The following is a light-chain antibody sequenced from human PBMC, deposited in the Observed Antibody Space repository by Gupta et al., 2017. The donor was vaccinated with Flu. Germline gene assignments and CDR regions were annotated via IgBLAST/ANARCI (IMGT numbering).Light chain of an antibody. V-gene: IGKV3-11*01. CDR1: QSVSSY. CDR2: DAS. J-gene: IGKJ4*01. Sequence: ATLSLSPGERATLSCRASQSVSSYLAWYQQKPGQAPRLLIYDASNRATGIPARFSGSGSGTDFTLTISSLEPEDFAVYYCQQRSNWLPRTFGGGTKVEIK. CDR3: QQRSNWLPRT.